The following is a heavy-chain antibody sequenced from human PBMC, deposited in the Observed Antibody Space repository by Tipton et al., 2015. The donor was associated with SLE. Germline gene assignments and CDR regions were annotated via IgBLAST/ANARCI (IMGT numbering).Heavy chain of an antibody. D-gene: IGHD6-19*01. CDR3: ARDQRTVAGRGYFDY. CDR1: GGSISSYY. V-gene: IGHV4-4*08. J-gene: IGHJ4*02. CDR2: IYTSGST. Sequence: LRLSCTVSGGSISSYYWSWIRQPPGKGLEWIGRIYTSGSTSYNPSLKSRVTISVNTSKNQFSLKLSSVTAADTAVYYCARDQRTVAGRGYFDYWGQGTLVTVSS.